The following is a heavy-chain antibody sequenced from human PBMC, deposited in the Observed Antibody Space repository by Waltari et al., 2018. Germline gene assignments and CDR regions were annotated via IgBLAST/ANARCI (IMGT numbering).Heavy chain of an antibody. J-gene: IGHJ4*02. Sequence: QVQLQESGPGLVKPSDTLSLTCAVSGYSISSRYYWGWIRQPPGKGLEWIGSIYHRGSTYYNPSLKSRVTISVDTSKNQFSLKLSSVTAADTAVYYCARHEVDSGYDWGQGTLVTVSS. CDR2: IYHRGST. V-gene: IGHV4-38-2*01. CDR3: ARHEVDSGYD. CDR1: GYSISSRYY. D-gene: IGHD5-12*01.